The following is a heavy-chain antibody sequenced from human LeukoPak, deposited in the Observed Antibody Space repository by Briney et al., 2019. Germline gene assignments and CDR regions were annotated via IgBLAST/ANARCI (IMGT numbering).Heavy chain of an antibody. CDR1: GFTFSSYS. V-gene: IGHV3-21*01. CDR3: ARDRYGDLGAVFDY. Sequence: GGSLRLSCAASGFTFSSYSMDWVRQAPGKGLEWVSSISSSSSYIYYADSVKGRFTISRDNAKNSLYLQMNSLRAEDTAVYYCARDRYGDLGAVFDYWGQGTLVTVSS. D-gene: IGHD4-17*01. J-gene: IGHJ4*02. CDR2: ISSSSSYI.